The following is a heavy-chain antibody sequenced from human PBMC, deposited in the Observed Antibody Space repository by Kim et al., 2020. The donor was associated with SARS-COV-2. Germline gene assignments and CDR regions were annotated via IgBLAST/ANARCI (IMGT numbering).Heavy chain of an antibody. Sequence: SETLSLTCAVYGGSFTGYHWSWIRQPPGKGLEWIGEINHSGSTKYNPSLKSRVTISIDTSKNQFSLKLTSVTAADTGFYFCARGWAGVVPSPILGIGPHYDFFIMDVWGHGTTVTVSS. J-gene: IGHJ6*02. CDR3: ARGWAGVVPSPILGIGPHYDFFIMDV. V-gene: IGHV4-34*01. CDR1: GGSFTGYH. D-gene: IGHD3-3*01. CDR2: INHSGST.